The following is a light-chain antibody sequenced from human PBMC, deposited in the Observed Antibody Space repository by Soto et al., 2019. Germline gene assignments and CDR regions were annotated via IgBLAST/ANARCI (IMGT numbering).Light chain of an antibody. V-gene: IGKV3-20*01. Sequence: EIVLTQSPGTLSLSPGERATLSCRASQTVDTNYLAWYQQIPGQAPRLLIYGASTRATGIPDRFSGSGSGTDFTLTISRLDPEDSAVYYCQQYATSTWTFGQGTKVDIK. CDR3: QQYATSTWT. J-gene: IGKJ1*01. CDR1: QTVDTNY. CDR2: GAS.